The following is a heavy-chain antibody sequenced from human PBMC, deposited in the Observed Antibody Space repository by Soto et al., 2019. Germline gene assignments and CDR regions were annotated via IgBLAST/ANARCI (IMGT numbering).Heavy chain of an antibody. CDR1: ARAFSSYA. J-gene: IGHJ4*02. CDR3: ARAPYYYDSSGYPG. D-gene: IGHD3-22*01. V-gene: IGHV1-69*13. Sequence: EASVKLSCMASARAFSSYAISWVRQSPGQGLERMGGIIPIFGTANYAQKFQGRVTSTADESTSTAYMELSSLRSEDTAVYYCARAPYYYDSSGYPGWGQGTLVTVSS. CDR2: IIPIFGTA.